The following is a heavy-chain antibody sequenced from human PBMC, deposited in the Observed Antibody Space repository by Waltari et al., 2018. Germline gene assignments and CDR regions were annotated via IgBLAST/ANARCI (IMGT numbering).Heavy chain of an antibody. CDR3: ARSYGSGRRGYGMDV. D-gene: IGHD3-10*01. V-gene: IGHV3-48*01. J-gene: IGHJ6*02. CDR2: ISSSSSTI. CDR1: GFTFSSYS. Sequence: EVQLVESGGGLVQPGGSLRLSCAASGFTFSSYSMNWVRPAPGKGLEWVSYISSSSSTIYYADSVKGRFTISRDNAKNSLYLQMNSLRAEDTAVYYCARSYGSGRRGYGMDVWGQGTTVTVSS.